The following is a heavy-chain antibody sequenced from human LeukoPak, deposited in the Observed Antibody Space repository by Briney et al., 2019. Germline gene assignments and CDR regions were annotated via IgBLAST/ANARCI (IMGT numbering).Heavy chain of an antibody. V-gene: IGHV4-59*08. CDR3: ATFPYSSSWYSWDTTRDY. J-gene: IGHJ4*02. Sequence: KSSETLSLTCTVSGGSISSYYWSWIRQPPGKGLEWIGYIYYSGSTNYNPSLKSRVTISVDTSKNQFSLKLSSVTAADTAVYYCATFPYSSSWYSWDTTRDYWGQGTLVTVSS. D-gene: IGHD6-13*01. CDR1: GGSISSYY. CDR2: IYYSGST.